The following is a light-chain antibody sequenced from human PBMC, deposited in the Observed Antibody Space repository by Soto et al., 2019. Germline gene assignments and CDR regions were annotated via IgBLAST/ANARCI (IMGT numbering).Light chain of an antibody. V-gene: IGLV7-46*01. Sequence: QAVVTQEPSLTVSPGGTVTLTCGSSTGTVTSGHYPYWFQQKPGQAPRTLIYDTSNKHSWTPARFSGSLLGGKAALTLSGALPEDEAEYYCLLSYSSVRGVFGGGTKLTVL. CDR2: DTS. CDR3: LLSYSSVRGV. J-gene: IGLJ3*02. CDR1: TGTVTSGHY.